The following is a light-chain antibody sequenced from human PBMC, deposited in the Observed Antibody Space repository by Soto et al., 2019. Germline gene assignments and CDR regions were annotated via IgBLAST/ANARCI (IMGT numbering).Light chain of an antibody. CDR1: SSDVGGYNY. CDR2: EVS. CDR3: SSYSTSYAVL. V-gene: IGLV2-14*01. J-gene: IGLJ2*01. Sequence: QSALTQPASMSGSPGQSITISCTGTSSDVGGYNYVSWYQQHPDRAPKLIIYEVSNRLSGVSLRFSRSKSANTASLTISGLQAEDEAVYDCSSYSTSYAVLFGGVTKLTVL.